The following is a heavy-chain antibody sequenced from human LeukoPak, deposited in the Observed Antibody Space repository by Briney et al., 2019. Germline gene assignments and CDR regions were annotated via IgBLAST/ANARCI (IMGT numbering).Heavy chain of an antibody. J-gene: IGHJ4*02. D-gene: IGHD4-17*01. CDR3: ARGNSDYGDYERSYFDY. V-gene: IGHV3-53*01. Sequence: PGGSLRLSCAASGFTVSSNYMSWVRQAPGKGLEWVSVIYSGGSTYYADSVKGRFTISRDNSKNTLYLQMNSLRAEDTAVYYCARGNSDYGDYERSYFDYWGQGTLVTASS. CDR2: IYSGGST. CDR1: GFTVSSNY.